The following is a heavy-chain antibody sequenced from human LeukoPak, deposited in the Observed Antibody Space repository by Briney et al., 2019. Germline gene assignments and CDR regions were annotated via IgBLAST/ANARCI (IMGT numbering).Heavy chain of an antibody. CDR3: ARELSERFPTLLDWFDP. J-gene: IGHJ5*02. V-gene: IGHV4-34*01. Sequence: SETLSLTCAVYGGSFSGYYWSWIRQPPGKGLEWIGEINHSGSTNYNPSLKSRVTISVDTSKNQFSLKLSSVTAADTAVYYCARELSERFPTLLDWFDPWGQGTLVTVSS. CDR1: GGSFSGYY. D-gene: IGHD3-10*01. CDR2: INHSGST.